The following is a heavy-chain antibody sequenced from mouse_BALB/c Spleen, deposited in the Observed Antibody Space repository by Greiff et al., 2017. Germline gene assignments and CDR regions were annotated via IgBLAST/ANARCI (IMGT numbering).Heavy chain of an antibody. J-gene: IGHJ1*01. CDR2: IYPGSGST. CDR3: ASGISYFDV. Sequence: VKLQESGPELVKPGASVKMSCKASGYTFTDYVISWVKQRTGQGLEWIGEIYPGSGSTYYNEKFKGKATLTADKSSNTAYMQLSSLTSEDSAVYFCASGISYFDVWGAGTTVTVSS. CDR1: GYTFTDYV. D-gene: IGHD1-3*01. V-gene: IGHV1-77*01.